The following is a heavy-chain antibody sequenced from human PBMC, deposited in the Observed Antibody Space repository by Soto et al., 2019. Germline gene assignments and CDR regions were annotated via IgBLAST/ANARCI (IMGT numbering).Heavy chain of an antibody. CDR1: GYTFTGYY. CDR2: INPNSGGT. Sequence: ASVKVSCKASGYTFTGYYMHWVRQAPGQGLEWMGWINPNSGGTNYAQKFQGWVTMTRETSISTAYMELSRLRSDDTAVYYCARDPRRDIVVVPAAREPYWFDPWGQGTLVTVSS. J-gene: IGHJ5*02. CDR3: ARDPRRDIVVVPAAREPYWFDP. D-gene: IGHD2-2*01. V-gene: IGHV1-2*04.